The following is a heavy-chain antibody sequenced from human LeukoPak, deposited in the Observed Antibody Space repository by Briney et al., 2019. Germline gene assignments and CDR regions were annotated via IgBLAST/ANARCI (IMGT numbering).Heavy chain of an antibody. J-gene: IGHJ4*02. V-gene: IGHV4-31*03. CDR2: IYYSGST. Sequence: SQTLSLTCTVSGGSISSGGYYWSWLRQHPGKGLEWIGYIYYSGSTYYNPSLKSRVTISVDTSKNKFSLKLRSVTAADTAVYYCARGKHSGYDWLGYFDNWGQGTLVTVSS. D-gene: IGHD5-12*01. CDR1: GGSISSGGYY. CDR3: ARGKHSGYDWLGYFDN.